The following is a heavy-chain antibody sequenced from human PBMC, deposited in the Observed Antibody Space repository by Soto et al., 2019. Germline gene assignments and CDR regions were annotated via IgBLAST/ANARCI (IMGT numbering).Heavy chain of an antibody. Sequence: TGESLKISCKGSGYTFNSYWIAWLRQMPGQGLEWMAIIYPGDSGTRYSPSFQGQVSSSVDRSTNIAYLQWTSLKASDTGIYFCARLPRDDINTGFRGVSDYWGQGTLVTVS. V-gene: IGHV5-51*01. CDR3: ARLPRDDINTGFRGVSDY. D-gene: IGHD3-16*01. CDR2: IYPGDSGT. J-gene: IGHJ4*02. CDR1: GYTFNSYW.